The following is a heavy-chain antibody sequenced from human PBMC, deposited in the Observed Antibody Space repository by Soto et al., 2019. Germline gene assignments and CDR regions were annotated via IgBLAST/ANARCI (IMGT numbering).Heavy chain of an antibody. CDR1: GGSFSTYA. Sequence: SVKVSCKASGGSFSTYAISWVRQAPGQGLEWMGGIIPIFGTAAYAQKFQGRVTITADESTSTAYMELSSLRSQDTAVYYCATWIEFDLVKVPPAYYTRDVGG. D-gene: IGHD2-2*01. J-gene: IGHJ6*02. CDR2: IIPIFGTA. CDR3: ATWIEFDLVKVPPAYYTRDV. V-gene: IGHV1-69*13.